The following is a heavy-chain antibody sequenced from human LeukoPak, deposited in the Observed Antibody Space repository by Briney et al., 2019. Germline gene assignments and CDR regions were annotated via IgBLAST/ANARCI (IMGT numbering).Heavy chain of an antibody. V-gene: IGHV3-23*01. Sequence: QTGGSLGLSCVGSGFTLSNYVMSWVRQAPGKGLEWVSVISGRGGSTNYADSVKGRFTISRDNSKDTLYLQMSGLRGEDTAVYYCAKHPPWGDLWTGRDVGFDYWGQGTLVTVSS. J-gene: IGHJ4*02. D-gene: IGHD3/OR15-3a*01. CDR3: AKHPPWGDLWTGRDVGFDY. CDR2: ISGRGGST. CDR1: GFTLSNYV.